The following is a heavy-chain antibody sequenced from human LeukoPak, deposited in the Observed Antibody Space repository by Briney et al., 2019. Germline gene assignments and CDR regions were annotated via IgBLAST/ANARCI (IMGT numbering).Heavy chain of an antibody. Sequence: NTSETLSLTCTVSSGSISSSNYYWSWIRQPAGKGLEWIGRISTIGSTNYNPSLNSRVTISIDTSKNQFSLKLSSVTAADTAAYYCARAKPKNMVRGLIMRRESRYYFDYWGQGTLVTVSS. CDR3: ARAKPKNMVRGLIMRRESRYYFDY. CDR1: SGSISSSNYY. J-gene: IGHJ4*02. V-gene: IGHV4-61*02. D-gene: IGHD3-10*01. CDR2: ISTIGST.